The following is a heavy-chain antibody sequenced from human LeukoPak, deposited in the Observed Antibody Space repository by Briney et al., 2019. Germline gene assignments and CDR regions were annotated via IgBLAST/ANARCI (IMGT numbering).Heavy chain of an antibody. J-gene: IGHJ3*02. CDR1: GFTFSSYN. Sequence: GGSLRLSCVASGFTFSSYNMNWVRQAPGKGLEWVSSISSSSNYIYYADSVKGRFTISRDNAKNSLYLQMNRLRAKDTAVYYCARDRMVRYAFDIWGQGTLVTVSS. V-gene: IGHV3-21*01. CDR2: ISSSSNYI. CDR3: ARDRMVRYAFDI. D-gene: IGHD3-10*01.